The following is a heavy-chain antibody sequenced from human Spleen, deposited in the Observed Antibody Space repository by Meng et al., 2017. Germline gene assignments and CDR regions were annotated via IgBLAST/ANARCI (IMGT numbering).Heavy chain of an antibody. CDR1: GGSISSSSYY. CDR3: ARDSPGFDY. Sequence: GSLRLSCTVSGGSISSSSYYWGWIRQPPGKGLEWIGSIYYSGSTYYNPSLKSRVTISVDTSKNQFSLKLSSVTAADTAVYYCARDSPGFDYWGQGALVTVSS. V-gene: IGHV4-39*07. CDR2: IYYSGST. J-gene: IGHJ4*02.